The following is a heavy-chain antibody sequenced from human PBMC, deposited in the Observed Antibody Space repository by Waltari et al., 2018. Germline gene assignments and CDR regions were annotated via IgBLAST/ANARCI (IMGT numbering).Heavy chain of an antibody. J-gene: IGHJ4*02. Sequence: EVLLLESGGGLVQPGGSLRLSCAASGFTFSNYAMSWVRPAPGKGLEWVLSISATDGRTYYADSVRGRFSVSRDNSKNTLYLQMNSLRAEDTALYYCAKSPTTQWELPDYWGQGTLVTVSS. CDR3: AKSPTTQWELPDY. D-gene: IGHD1-26*01. V-gene: IGHV3-23*01. CDR2: ISATDGRT. CDR1: GFTFSNYA.